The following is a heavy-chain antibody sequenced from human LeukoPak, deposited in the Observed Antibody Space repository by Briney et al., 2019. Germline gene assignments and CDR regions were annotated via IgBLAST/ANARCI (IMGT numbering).Heavy chain of an antibody. CDR3: ARAGYHYLYYFDY. V-gene: IGHV3-48*01. CDR2: ISSSSSTI. CDR1: GFTFSSYS. J-gene: IGHJ4*02. Sequence: GGSLRLSCAASGFTFSSYSMNWVRQAPGKGLEWVSYISSSSSTIYYADSVKGRFTISRDNAKNSLYLQMNSLRAEDTAVYYCARAGYHYLYYFDYWGQGTLVTVSS. D-gene: IGHD5-12*01.